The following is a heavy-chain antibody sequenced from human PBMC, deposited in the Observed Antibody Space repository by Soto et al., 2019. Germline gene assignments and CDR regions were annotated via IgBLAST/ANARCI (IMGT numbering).Heavy chain of an antibody. D-gene: IGHD2-21*02. V-gene: IGHV1-3*05. CDR3: ARAWVVVTAPDY. CDR2: INAGNGNT. J-gene: IGHJ4*02. Sequence: QVQLVQSGAEEKKPGASVKVSCKASGYTFTSYAMHWVRQAPGQRLEWMGWINAGNGNTKYSQKFQGRVTITRDTSASTAYMELSSLRSEETAVYYCARAWVVVTAPDYWGQGPLVTVSS. CDR1: GYTFTSYA.